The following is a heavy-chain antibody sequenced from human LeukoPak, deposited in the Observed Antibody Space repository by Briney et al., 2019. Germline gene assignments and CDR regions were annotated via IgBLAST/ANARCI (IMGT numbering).Heavy chain of an antibody. CDR1: GFTFSSYA. V-gene: IGHV3-30*04. J-gene: IGHJ4*02. CDR2: ISYDGSNK. D-gene: IGHD3-10*01. CDR3: AREALWFGELFAYFDY. Sequence: GGSLRLSCAASGFTFSSYAMHWVRQAPGKGLEWVAVISYDGSNKYYADSVKGRFTISRDNSKNTLYLQMNSLRAEDTVVYYCAREALWFGELFAYFDYWGQGTLVTVSS.